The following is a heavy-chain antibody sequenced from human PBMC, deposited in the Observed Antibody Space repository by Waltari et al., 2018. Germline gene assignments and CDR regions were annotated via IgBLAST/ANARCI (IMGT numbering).Heavy chain of an antibody. CDR3: AEAGLYVRDYYYDYSMGV. Sequence: EVQLLESGGGLVQPGGSLSLSCAASGFTFSGYAMSWVRQAPGKGLGWVSSISGSGAAIYYADSVKGRFTISRDNSKNTLYLQMISLRAEDTAVYYCAEAGLYVRDYYYDYSMGVWGQGTTVTVSS. CDR2: ISGSGAAI. J-gene: IGHJ6*02. CDR1: GFTFSGYA. V-gene: IGHV3-23*01. D-gene: IGHD3-16*01.